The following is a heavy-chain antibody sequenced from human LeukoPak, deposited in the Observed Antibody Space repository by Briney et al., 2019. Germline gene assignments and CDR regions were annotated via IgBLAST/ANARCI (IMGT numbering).Heavy chain of an antibody. CDR2: ISGSGGST. Sequence: GGSLRLSCAASGFTFSSYGMSWVRQAPGKGLEWVSAISGSGGSTYYADSVKGRFTISRDNSKNTLYLQMNSLRAEDTAVYYCAKGGDTMVRGVITHFDYWGQGTLVTVSS. V-gene: IGHV3-23*01. J-gene: IGHJ4*02. D-gene: IGHD3-10*01. CDR1: GFTFSSYG. CDR3: AKGGDTMVRGVITHFDY.